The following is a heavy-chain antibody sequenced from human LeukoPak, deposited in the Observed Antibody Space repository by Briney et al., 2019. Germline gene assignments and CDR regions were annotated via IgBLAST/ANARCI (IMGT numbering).Heavy chain of an antibody. J-gene: IGHJ6*02. D-gene: IGHD4-11*01. CDR2: INHSGST. CDR3: ARLSNDFSNALGMDV. Sequence: KPSETLSLTCAVYGGSFSGYYWSWIRQPPGKGLEWIGEINHSGSTNYNPSLKSRVTISVDTSKNQFSLKLSSVTAADTAVYYCARLSNDFSNALGMDVWGQGTTVTVSS. CDR1: GGSFSGYY. V-gene: IGHV4-34*09.